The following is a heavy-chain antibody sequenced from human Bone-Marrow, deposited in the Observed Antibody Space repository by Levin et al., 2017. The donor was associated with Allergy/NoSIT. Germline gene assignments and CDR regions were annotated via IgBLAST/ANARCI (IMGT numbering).Heavy chain of an antibody. J-gene: IGHJ4*02. CDR3: AHSSKISGGSCRAFDY. CDR1: GFSLSTSGVG. D-gene: IGHD2-15*01. CDR2: IYWDDDK. Sequence: SGPTLVKPTQTLTLTCTFSGFSLSTSGVGVGWIRQPPGKALEWLALIYWDDDKRYSPALKSRLTITKDTSKNQVVLTMTNMDPVDTATYYCAHSSKISGGSCRAFDYWGQGPLVTVSS. V-gene: IGHV2-5*02.